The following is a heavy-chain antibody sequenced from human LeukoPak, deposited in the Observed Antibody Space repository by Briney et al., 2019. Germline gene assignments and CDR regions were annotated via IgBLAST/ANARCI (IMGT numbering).Heavy chain of an antibody. D-gene: IGHD3-10*01. V-gene: IGHV4-59*08. CDR2: IYYSGST. CDR1: GGSISSYY. CDR3: ARHVSGEYFQH. Sequence: SETLSLTCTVSGGSISSYYWSWIRQPPGKGLEYIGYIYYSGSTNYNPSHKSRVTISVDTSKNQFSLKLSSVTAADTAVYYCARHVSGEYFQHWGQGTLVTVSS. J-gene: IGHJ1*01.